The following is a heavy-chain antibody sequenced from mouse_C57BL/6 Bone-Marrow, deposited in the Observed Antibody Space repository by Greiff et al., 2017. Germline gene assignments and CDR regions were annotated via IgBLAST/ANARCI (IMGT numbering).Heavy chain of an antibody. J-gene: IGHJ3*01. CDR2: IHPNSGST. CDR3: AREDYNGEKGAWFGD. CDR1: GYTFTSYW. D-gene: IGHD1-1*02. Sequence: QVQLQQPGAELVKPGASVKLSCKASGYTFTSYWMHWVKQRPGQGLEWIGMIHPNSGSTNYNEKFKSKATLTVDKSSSTAYMQLSSLTSADSAVYYGAREDYNGEKGAWFGDWGQGTLVTVSA. V-gene: IGHV1-64*01.